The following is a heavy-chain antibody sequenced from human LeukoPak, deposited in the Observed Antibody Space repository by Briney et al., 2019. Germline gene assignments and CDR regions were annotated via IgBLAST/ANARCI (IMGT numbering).Heavy chain of an antibody. D-gene: IGHD6-19*01. CDR1: GFTFSSYG. J-gene: IGHJ6*03. V-gene: IGHV3-33*06. CDR3: AKTTTGYSSGWYYYYMDA. Sequence: PGGSLRLSCAASGFTFSSYGMHWVRQAPGKGLEWVAVIWYDGSNKYYADSVKGRFTISRDNSKNTLYLQMNSLRAEDTAVYYCAKTTTGYSSGWYYYYMDAWGKGTTVTVSS. CDR2: IWYDGSNK.